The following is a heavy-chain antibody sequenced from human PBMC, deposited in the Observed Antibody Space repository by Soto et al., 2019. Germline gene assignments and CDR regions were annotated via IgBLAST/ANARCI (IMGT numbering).Heavy chain of an antibody. CDR3: AASVHYDFWSGYYRDYYYYYMDV. J-gene: IGHJ6*03. Sequence: SVKVSCKASGFTFTSSAMQWVRQARGQRLEWIGWIVVGSGNTNYAQKFQERVTITRDMSTSTAYMELSSLRSEDTAVYYCAASVHYDFWSGYYRDYYYYYMDVWGKGTTVTVSS. CDR2: IVVGSGNT. D-gene: IGHD3-3*01. V-gene: IGHV1-58*02. CDR1: GFTFTSSA.